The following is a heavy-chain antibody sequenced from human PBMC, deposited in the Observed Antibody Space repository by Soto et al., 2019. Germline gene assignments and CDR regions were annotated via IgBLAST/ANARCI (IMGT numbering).Heavy chain of an antibody. D-gene: IGHD2-2*01. CDR2: IYHSGST. CDR3: ARAIPADISRYYYGIDV. CDR1: GYSISSGYY. J-gene: IGHJ6*02. Sequence: PSETLSLTCAVSGYSISSGYYWGWIRQPPGKGLEWIGSIYHSGSTYYNPSLKSRVTISVDTSKNKFSLKLSSVTAADTAVYYCARAIPADISRYYYGIDVWGQGTTVTVYS. V-gene: IGHV4-38-2*01.